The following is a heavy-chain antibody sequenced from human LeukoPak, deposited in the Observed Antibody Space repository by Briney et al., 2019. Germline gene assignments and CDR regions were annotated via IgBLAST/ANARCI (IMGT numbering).Heavy chain of an antibody. D-gene: IGHD3-9*01. J-gene: IGHJ4*02. CDR1: GGSFSGYY. Sequence: SETLSLTCAVYGGSFSGYYWSWIRQPPGKGLEWIGEINHSGGTNYNPSLKSRVTISVDTSKNQFSLKLSSVTAADTAVYYCARTSYYDILTGQGGREPSRIDYWGQGTLVTVSS. CDR3: ARTSYYDILTGQGGREPSRIDY. V-gene: IGHV4-34*01. CDR2: INHSGGT.